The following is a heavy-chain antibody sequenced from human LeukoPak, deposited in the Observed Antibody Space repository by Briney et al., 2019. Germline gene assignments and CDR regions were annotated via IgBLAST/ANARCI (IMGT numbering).Heavy chain of an antibody. CDR3: ARAEMNYWGAFHL. Sequence: PGGSLRLSCAASGFSFSDYNMNWVRQAPGKGLEWVSLMSSGGSTFYADSVKGRFTVSRDNSKNTLYFRMNSLRAEDTAVYYCARAEMNYWGAFHLWGQGTVVIVSS. CDR1: GFSFSDYN. V-gene: IGHV3-53*01. J-gene: IGHJ3*01. CDR2: MSSGGST. D-gene: IGHD3-16*01.